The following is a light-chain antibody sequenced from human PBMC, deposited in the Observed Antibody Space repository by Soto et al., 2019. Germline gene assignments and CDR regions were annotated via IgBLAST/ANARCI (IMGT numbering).Light chain of an antibody. CDR2: EVS. CDR1: SSDVGAYTS. J-gene: IGLJ1*01. Sequence: QSALTQPASVSGSPGQAITISCTGTSSDVGAYTSVSWYQQHPGKAPKLMIYEVSNRPSAVSNRSSGSKSANTASLTTSGLQADDEAPYYCSSYTSVNRTYVFGTGTKVTV. CDR3: SSYTSVNRTYV. V-gene: IGLV2-14*01.